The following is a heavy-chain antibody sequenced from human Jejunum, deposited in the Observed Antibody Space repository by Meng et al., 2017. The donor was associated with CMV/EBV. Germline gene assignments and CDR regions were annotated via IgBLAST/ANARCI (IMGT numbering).Heavy chain of an antibody. V-gene: IGHV4-4*02. CDR2: IYHSGST. D-gene: IGHD2-2*01. CDR1: SFINSHW. CDR3: VRGTLGYCSSSSCLPDY. J-gene: IGHJ4*02. Sequence: SFINSHWCTWVSQPPGKGRELIGAIYHSGSTNYNPSLKNRVSISLDKSQRQFSLRLTAVTAAYTAVYYCVRGTLGYCSSSSCLPDYWGQGILVTVSS.